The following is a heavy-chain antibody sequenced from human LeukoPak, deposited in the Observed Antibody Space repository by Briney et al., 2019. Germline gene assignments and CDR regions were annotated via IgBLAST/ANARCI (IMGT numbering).Heavy chain of an antibody. Sequence: SETLSLTCTVSCGSISSSSYYWGWIRQPPGKGLEWMGSIYYSGSTYYNPSLKSRVTISGDTSKQQFSLKLSSVTAADTAVYYCARQSSIGRNWLDPWGQGTLVIVSS. D-gene: IGHD6-25*01. V-gene: IGHV4-39*01. CDR1: CGSISSSSYY. CDR3: ARQSSIGRNWLDP. J-gene: IGHJ5*02. CDR2: IYYSGST.